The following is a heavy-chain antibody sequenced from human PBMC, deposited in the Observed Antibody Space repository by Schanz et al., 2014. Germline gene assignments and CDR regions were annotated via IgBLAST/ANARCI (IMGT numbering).Heavy chain of an antibody. Sequence: EVQLVESGGGLVQPRGSLRLSCAASGFTFSDHFMDWVRQAPGKGLEWVGHSRNKGHSYTSEYAASVKGRFTISRDESESSLYLQMDSLKTEDTAVYYCARRNFYDKSAAFDYWGQGSLVTVSS. CDR1: GFTFSDHF. J-gene: IGHJ4*02. D-gene: IGHD3-9*01. CDR2: SRNKGHSYTS. CDR3: ARRNFYDKSAAFDY. V-gene: IGHV3-72*01.